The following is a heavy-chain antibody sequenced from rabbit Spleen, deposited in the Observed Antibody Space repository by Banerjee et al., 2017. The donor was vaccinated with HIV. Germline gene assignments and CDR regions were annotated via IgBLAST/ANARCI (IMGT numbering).Heavy chain of an antibody. Sequence: EQLEESGGGLVQPEGSLTLTCKASGVSFSDKDVMCWVRQAPGKGLEWIACINIVTGKTVYASWAKGRFIMSRTSSTTVFLQMTSLTAADTATYFCARSSSGNDRFDLWGPGTLVTVS. CDR2: INIVTGKT. CDR3: ARSSSGNDRFDL. V-gene: IGHV1S45*01. D-gene: IGHD1-1*01. CDR1: GVSFSDKDV. J-gene: IGHJ4*01.